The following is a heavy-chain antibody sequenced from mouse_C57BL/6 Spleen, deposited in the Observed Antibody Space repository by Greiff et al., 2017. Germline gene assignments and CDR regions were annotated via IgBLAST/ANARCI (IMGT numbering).Heavy chain of an antibody. D-gene: IGHD1-1*01. CDR3: ARSGDYYGSSYVDG. J-gene: IGHJ2*01. CDR2: IHPNSGST. Sequence: QVQLQQPGAELVKPGASVKLSCKASGYTFTSYWMHWVKQRPGQGLEWIGMIHPNSGSTNYNEKFKSKATLTVDKSSSTAYMQLSSLTSEDSAVYVCARSGDYYGSSYVDGWGQGTTRTVSS. V-gene: IGHV1-64*01. CDR1: GYTFTSYW.